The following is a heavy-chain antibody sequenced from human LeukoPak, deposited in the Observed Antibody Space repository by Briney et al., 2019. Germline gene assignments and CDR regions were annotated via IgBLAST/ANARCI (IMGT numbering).Heavy chain of an antibody. D-gene: IGHD2-2*03. Sequence: GGSLRLSCAASGFIFDTYGVHWLRQAPGKGLEWLAVISYDGSNKLYADSVKGRFTISRDNSRNTLYLQMNSLRAEDTAVYYCARDFVGHCVNTSCFSPFDYWGQGTLVTVSS. CDR3: ARDFVGHCVNTSCFSPFDY. CDR1: GFIFDTYG. J-gene: IGHJ4*02. V-gene: IGHV3-30-3*01. CDR2: ISYDGSNK.